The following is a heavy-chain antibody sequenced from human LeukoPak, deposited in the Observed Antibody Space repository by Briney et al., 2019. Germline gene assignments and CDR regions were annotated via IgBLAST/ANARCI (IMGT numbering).Heavy chain of an antibody. J-gene: IGHJ4*02. CDR1: GYTFTSYG. D-gene: IGHD2-15*01. CDR2: IIPSLDVA. CDR3: ARDHCSPGTCLGGH. V-gene: IGHV1-69*04. Sequence: SVKVSCKASGYTFTSYGISWVRQAPGQGLEWIGRIIPSLDVANYAHKFQGRVTLSVDRDTATTYMEVTSLRSEDTAIYYCARDHCSPGTCLGGHWGQGTLVTVSS.